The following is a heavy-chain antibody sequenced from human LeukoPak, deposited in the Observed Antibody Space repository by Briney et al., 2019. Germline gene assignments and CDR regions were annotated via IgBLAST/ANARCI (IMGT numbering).Heavy chain of an antibody. J-gene: IGHJ4*02. CDR1: GFSLQTSGIC. CDR2: IDWDDDK. Sequence: ESGPALVKPTQTPTLTCTFSGFSLQTSGICVSWIRQPPGKALEWLARIDWDDDKYYSTSLKTRLTISKDTSKNQVVLTMTNMDPVDTATYYCARTTYSHGHYFDYWGQGTLVTVSS. D-gene: IGHD3-10*01. V-gene: IGHV2-70*11. CDR3: ARTTYSHGHYFDY.